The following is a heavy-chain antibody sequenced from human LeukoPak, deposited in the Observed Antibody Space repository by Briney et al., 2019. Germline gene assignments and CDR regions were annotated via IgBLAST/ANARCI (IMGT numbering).Heavy chain of an antibody. CDR3: ARGYPYYYDSSGYYTN. CDR2: MNPNSGNT. CDR1: GYTFTSYD. J-gene: IGHJ4*02. V-gene: IGHV1-8*01. D-gene: IGHD3-22*01. Sequence: ASVKVSCKASGYTFTSYDINWVRQATGQGLEWMGWMNPNSGNTGYAQKFQGRVTMTRNTSISTAYMELSSLRSEDTAVYYCARGYPYYYDSSGYYTNWGQGTPVTVSS.